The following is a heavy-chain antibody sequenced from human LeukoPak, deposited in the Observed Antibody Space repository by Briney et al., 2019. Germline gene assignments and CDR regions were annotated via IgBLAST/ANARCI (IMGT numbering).Heavy chain of an antibody. V-gene: IGHV3-33*03. J-gene: IGHJ3*02. CDR1: GFTFSSYG. D-gene: IGHD4-23*01. CDR3: ARVISRTTVVTPDAFDI. Sequence: PGGSLRLSCAASGFTFSSYGMHWVRQAPGKGLEWVAVIWYDGSNKYYADSVKGQFTMSRDNAKNSLYLQMNSLRAEDTAVYYCARVISRTTVVTPDAFDIWGQGTMVTVSS. CDR2: IWYDGSNK.